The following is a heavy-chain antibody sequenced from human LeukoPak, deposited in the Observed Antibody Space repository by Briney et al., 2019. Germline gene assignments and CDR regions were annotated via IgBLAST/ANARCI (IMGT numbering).Heavy chain of an antibody. D-gene: IGHD4-17*01. CDR2: ISYDGSNK. CDR1: GFTFSSYG. CDR3: AKDPGDYGDDY. Sequence: GRSLRLSCAASGFTFSSYGMHWVRQAPGKGLEWVAVISYDGSNKYYADSVKGRFTIFRDNSKNTLYLQMNSLRAEDTAVYYCAKDPGDYGDDYWGQGTLVTVSS. J-gene: IGHJ4*02. V-gene: IGHV3-30*18.